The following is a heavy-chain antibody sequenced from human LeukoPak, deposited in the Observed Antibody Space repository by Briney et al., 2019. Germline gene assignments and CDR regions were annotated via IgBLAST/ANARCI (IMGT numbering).Heavy chain of an antibody. CDR3: ARGVDTAMIWFDYYYMDV. J-gene: IGHJ6*03. CDR2: INPNSGGT. V-gene: IGHV1-2*02. D-gene: IGHD5-18*01. CDR1: GYTFTGYY. Sequence: ASVKVSCKASGYTFTGYYMHWVRQAPGQGLEWMGWINPNSGGTNYAQKFQGRVTMTRDTSISTAYMELSRLRSDDTAVYYCARGVDTAMIWFDYYYMDVWGKGTTVTISS.